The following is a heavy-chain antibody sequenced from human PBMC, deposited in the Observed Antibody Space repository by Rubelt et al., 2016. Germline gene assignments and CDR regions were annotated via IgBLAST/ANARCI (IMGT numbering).Heavy chain of an antibody. CDR2: ISSSSSYI. J-gene: IGHJ2*01. V-gene: IGHV3-21*01. CDR1: GFTFSSYS. D-gene: IGHD6-19*01. CDR3: ARDYYSSGRSHWYFDL. Sequence: EVQLLESGGGLIQPGGSLRLSCAASGFTFSSYSMNWVRQAPGKGLEWVSSISSSSSYIYYADSVKGRFTISRDNAKNSLYLQMNSLRAEDTAVYYCARDYYSSGRSHWYFDLWGRGTLVTVSS.